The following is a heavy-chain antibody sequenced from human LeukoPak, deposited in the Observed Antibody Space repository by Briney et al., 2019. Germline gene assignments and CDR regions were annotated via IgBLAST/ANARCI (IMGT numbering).Heavy chain of an antibody. D-gene: IGHD4-17*01. Sequence: GRSLRPSCTASGFTFGDYAMSWVRQAPGKGLEWVGFIRTKVYGGTIEYAASVKGRFTISRDDSKSIAYLQMNSLKTEDTAVYYCSRFDYGDYVFDYWGQGTLVTVSS. CDR2: IRTKVYGGTI. CDR1: GFTFGDYA. J-gene: IGHJ4*02. V-gene: IGHV3-49*04. CDR3: SRFDYGDYVFDY.